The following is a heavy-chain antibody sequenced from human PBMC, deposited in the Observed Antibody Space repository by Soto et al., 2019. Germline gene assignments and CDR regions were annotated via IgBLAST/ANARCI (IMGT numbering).Heavy chain of an antibody. CDR3: ARDSDQVTQDY. CDR1: GYTFTSYG. CDR2: ISAYNGNT. V-gene: IGHV1-18*01. Sequence: ASVKVSCKASGYTFTSYGISWVRQAPGQGLEWMGWISAYNGNTNYAQKLQGRVTMTTDTSTSTAYVELRSLRSDDTAVYYCARDSDQVTQDYWGQGTLVTVSS. J-gene: IGHJ4*02.